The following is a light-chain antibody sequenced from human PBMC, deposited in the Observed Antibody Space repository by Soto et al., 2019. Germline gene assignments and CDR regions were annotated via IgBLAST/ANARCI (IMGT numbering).Light chain of an antibody. CDR2: LEGSGSY. V-gene: IGLV4-60*02. CDR1: SGHSAYI. Sequence: QSVLTQSSSASASLGSSVKLTCTLSSGHSAYIIAWHQQQPGKAPRYLMKLEGSGSYNKGSGVPDRFSGSSSGADRYLILSHLQFEDEADYYCETWDSNTRVFGGGTQLTVL. CDR3: ETWDSNTRV. J-gene: IGLJ3*02.